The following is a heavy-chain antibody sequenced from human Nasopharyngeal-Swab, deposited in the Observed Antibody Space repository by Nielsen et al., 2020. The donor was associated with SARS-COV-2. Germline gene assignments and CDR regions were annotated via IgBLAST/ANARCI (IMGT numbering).Heavy chain of an antibody. V-gene: IGHV3-15*01. CDR3: TRHQGRRFFDY. CDR2: IQSKSAGGAT. J-gene: IGHJ4*02. Sequence: GESLKISCVASGFTFSSTWMTWVRQAPGKGLEWVGRIQSKSAGGATDYAEPVKGRFTISRDDSKNTVYLQMNSLKTEDTAVYYCTRHQGRRFFDYWGQGTLVTVSS. CDR1: GFTFSSTW.